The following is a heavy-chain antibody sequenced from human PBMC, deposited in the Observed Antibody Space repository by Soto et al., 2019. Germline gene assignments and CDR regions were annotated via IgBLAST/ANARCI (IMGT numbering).Heavy chain of an antibody. CDR3: AGSDVLRYFDWLGSFDY. CDR2: IYSGGST. V-gene: IGHV3-53*01. Sequence: GGSLRLSCAASGFPVSSNYMSWVRQAPGKGLEWVSVIYSGGSTYYADSVKGRFTISRDNSKNTLYLQMNSLRAEDTAVYYCAGSDVLRYFDWLGSFDYWGQGTLVTVSS. J-gene: IGHJ4*02. CDR1: GFPVSSNY. D-gene: IGHD3-9*01.